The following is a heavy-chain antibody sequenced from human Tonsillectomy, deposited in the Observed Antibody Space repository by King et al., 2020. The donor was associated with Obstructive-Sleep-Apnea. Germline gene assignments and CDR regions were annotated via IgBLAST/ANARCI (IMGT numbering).Heavy chain of an antibody. Sequence: QLVQSGGGLVKPGGSLRLSCAASGFTFSNAWMSWVRQAPGKGLECVGRIKSKTDGGTTDYAAPVKGRFTISRDDSKNTLYLQMNSVKTEDTAVYYCTDPARQYDGMDVWGQGTTVTVSS. CDR1: GFTFSNAW. CDR2: IKSKTDGGTT. J-gene: IGHJ6*02. CDR3: TDPARQYDGMDV. V-gene: IGHV3-15*01.